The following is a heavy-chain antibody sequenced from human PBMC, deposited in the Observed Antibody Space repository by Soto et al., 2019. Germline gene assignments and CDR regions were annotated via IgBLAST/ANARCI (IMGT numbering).Heavy chain of an antibody. CDR3: ARDRLASVVIEGTFY. CDR2: ISGSGDST. Sequence: EVQLLESGGGLVQPGGSLRLSCAASGFTFSSYAMSWVRQAPGRGLEWVSSISGSGDSTYYADSVKGRFTISRDNSKNMLYLELNSLRADDTALDYCARDRLASVVIEGTFYWGQGTLVTVSS. J-gene: IGHJ4*02. V-gene: IGHV3-23*01. CDR1: GFTFSSYA. D-gene: IGHD2-15*01.